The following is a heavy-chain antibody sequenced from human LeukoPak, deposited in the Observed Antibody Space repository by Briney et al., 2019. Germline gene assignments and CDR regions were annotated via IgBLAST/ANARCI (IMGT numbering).Heavy chain of an antibody. D-gene: IGHD4-23*01. CDR1: GFTFSSYG. CDR2: ISYDGSNK. Sequence: PGGSLRLSCAASGFTFSSYGMHWVRQAPGKGLEWVAVISYDGSNKYYADSVKGRFTISRDNSKNTLYLQMNSLRAEDTAVYYCAKDTGGTTVVTFGVDYWGQGTLVTVSS. V-gene: IGHV3-30*18. CDR3: AKDTGGTTVVTFGVDY. J-gene: IGHJ4*02.